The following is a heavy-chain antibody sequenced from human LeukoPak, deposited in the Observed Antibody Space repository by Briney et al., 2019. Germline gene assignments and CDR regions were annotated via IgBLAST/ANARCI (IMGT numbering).Heavy chain of an antibody. V-gene: IGHV6-1*01. CDR1: GDSVSSNSAA. J-gene: IGHJ4*02. Sequence: SQTLSLTCAISGDSVSSNSAAWNWIRQSPSRGLEWLGRTYYRSKWYNDYAVSMKSRITINPDTSKNQFSLQLNSVTPEDTAVYYCARGRGWELLGFYFDYWGQGTLVTVSS. CDR2: TYYRSKWYN. CDR3: ARGRGWELLGFYFDY. D-gene: IGHD1-26*01.